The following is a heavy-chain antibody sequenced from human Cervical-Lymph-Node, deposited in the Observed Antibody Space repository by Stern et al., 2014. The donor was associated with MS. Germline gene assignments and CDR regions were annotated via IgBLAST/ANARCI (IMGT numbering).Heavy chain of an antibody. CDR2: IIPIFGTA. Sequence: VKLVESGAEVKKPGSSVKVSCKASGGTFSSYAISWVRQAPGQGLEWMGGIIPIFGTANYAQKFQGRVTITADESTSTAYRELSSLRSEDTAVYYCARSYGAVAGTGSDYWGQGTLVTVSS. CDR1: GGTFSSYA. V-gene: IGHV1-69*01. CDR3: ARSYGAVAGTGSDY. D-gene: IGHD6-19*01. J-gene: IGHJ4*02.